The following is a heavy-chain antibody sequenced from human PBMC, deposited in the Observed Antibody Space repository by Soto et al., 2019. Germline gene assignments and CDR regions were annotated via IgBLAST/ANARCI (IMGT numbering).Heavy chain of an antibody. Sequence: SETLSLTCTVSGGSVSSRTYYWAWLRQSPGKGLEWIGNIDYSGSTYDNPSLKSRVIMSVDTSRSQFSLKWSSVTAADTAVYYCASVPYYDFWSGSRSSSYYYYGIDVWGQGTTVTVSS. CDR3: ASVPYYDFWSGSRSSSYYYYGIDV. V-gene: IGHV4-39*01. J-gene: IGHJ6*02. CDR2: IDYSGST. CDR1: GGSVSSRTYY. D-gene: IGHD3-3*01.